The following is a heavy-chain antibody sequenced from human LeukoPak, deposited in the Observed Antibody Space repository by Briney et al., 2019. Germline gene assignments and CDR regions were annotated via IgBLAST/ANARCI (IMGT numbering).Heavy chain of an antibody. CDR3: AKKRVAVAGTHYFDY. V-gene: IGHV3-23*01. D-gene: IGHD6-19*01. J-gene: IGHJ4*02. CDR2: IRGSGGGT. CDR1: GFTFSSYA. Sequence: GGSLRLSCAASGFTFSSYAMSWVRQAPGKGLEWVSTIRGSGGGTYYADSVKGRFTISRDNSKNTLYLQMNSLRAEDTAVYYCAKKRVAVAGTHYFDYWGQGTLVTVSS.